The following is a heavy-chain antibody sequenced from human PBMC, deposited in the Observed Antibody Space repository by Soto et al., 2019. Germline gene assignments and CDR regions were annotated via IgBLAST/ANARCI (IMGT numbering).Heavy chain of an antibody. CDR3: ARELYPLAYDFDY. V-gene: IGHV1-18*01. J-gene: IGHJ4*02. CDR1: GYTFTNHG. Sequence: QVQLVQSGAEVKKPGASVKVSCKASGYTFTNHGISWVRQAPGQGLEWLGWISGHNGNTKYAQRLQGRVTMTTDTSTSTAYMELRSLKSDDTAVYYCARELYPLAYDFDYWGQGTLFTVSA. CDR2: ISGHNGNT. D-gene: IGHD4-17*01.